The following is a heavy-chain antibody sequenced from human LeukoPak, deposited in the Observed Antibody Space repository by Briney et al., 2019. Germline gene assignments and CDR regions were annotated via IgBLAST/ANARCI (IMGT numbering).Heavy chain of an antibody. D-gene: IGHD3-9*01. V-gene: IGHV3-9*01. J-gene: IGHJ4*02. Sequence: PGGSLRLSCAASGFTFDDYAMHWVRQAPGKGLEWVSGISWNSGSIGYADSVKGRFTISRDNAKNSLYLQMNSLRAEDTALYYCAKDRDDILTGYHISWGQGTLVTVSS. CDR2: ISWNSGSI. CDR1: GFTFDDYA. CDR3: AKDRDDILTGYHIS.